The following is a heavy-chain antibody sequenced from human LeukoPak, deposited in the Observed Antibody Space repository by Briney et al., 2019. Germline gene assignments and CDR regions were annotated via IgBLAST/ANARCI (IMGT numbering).Heavy chain of an antibody. J-gene: IGHJ3*02. V-gene: IGHV4-61*01. CDR3: ARETAAAGNDAFDI. CDR2: IYYSGST. CDR1: GGSVSSGSYY. D-gene: IGHD6-13*01. Sequence: PSETLSLTCTVSGGSVSSGSYYWNWIRQPPGKGLEWIGYIYYSGSTNYNPSLNSRVTISVDTSKNQFSLKLSSVTAADTAVYYCARETAAAGNDAFDIWGQGTMVTVSS.